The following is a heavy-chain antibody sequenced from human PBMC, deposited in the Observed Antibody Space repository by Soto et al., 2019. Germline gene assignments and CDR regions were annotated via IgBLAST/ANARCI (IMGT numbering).Heavy chain of an antibody. CDR1: GGTFSSYA. CDR3: ARSQGSSTSLDIYYDYYYGMGV. D-gene: IGHD2-2*01. J-gene: IGHJ6*02. Sequence: QVQLVQSGAEVKKPGSSVKVSCKASGGTFSSYAISWVRQAPGQGLEWMGGIIPISGTANYAQKFQGRVTITADESTSTAYMELSSLRSEDTAVYYCARSQGSSTSLDIYYDYYYGMGVWGQGTTGTVSS. CDR2: IIPISGTA. V-gene: IGHV1-69*01.